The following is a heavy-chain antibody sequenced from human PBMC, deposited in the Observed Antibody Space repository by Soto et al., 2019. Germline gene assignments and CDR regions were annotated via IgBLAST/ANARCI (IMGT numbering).Heavy chain of an antibody. Sequence: GGSLRLSCAASGFAFSSYWINWVRQAPGKGLEWVASIKQDGSEIYYVDSVKGRFTISRDNAKNSLYLQMNSLRAEDTAVYYCARGAGSYFRRVVGAFDIWGQGTMVTVSS. CDR3: ARGAGSYFRRVVGAFDI. V-gene: IGHV3-7*04. CDR1: GFAFSSYW. D-gene: IGHD3-10*01. CDR2: IKQDGSEI. J-gene: IGHJ3*02.